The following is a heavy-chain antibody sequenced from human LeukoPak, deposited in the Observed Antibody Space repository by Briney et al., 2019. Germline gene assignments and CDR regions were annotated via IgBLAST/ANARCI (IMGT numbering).Heavy chain of an antibody. J-gene: IGHJ4*02. CDR3: AGDETGGDYFDY. D-gene: IGHD3-10*01. Sequence: PSETLSLTCTVSGGSISSGGYYWSWIRQHPGKGLEWIGYIYYSGSTYYNPSLKSRVTISVDTSKNQFSLKLSSVTAADTAVYYCAGDETGGDYFDYWGQGTLVTVSS. V-gene: IGHV4-31*03. CDR2: IYYSGST. CDR1: GGSISSGGYY.